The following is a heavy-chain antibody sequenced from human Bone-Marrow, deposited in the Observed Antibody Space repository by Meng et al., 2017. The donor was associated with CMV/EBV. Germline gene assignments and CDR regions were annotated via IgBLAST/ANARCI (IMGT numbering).Heavy chain of an antibody. CDR1: GFTFSSYS. J-gene: IGHJ4*02. D-gene: IGHD2-2*01. V-gene: IGHV3-21*01. CDR3: ARDRHCSDTSCQTPFDY. Sequence: GGSLRLSCAASGFTFSSYSMNWVRQAPGKGLEWVSSISHTSRYIYYADSVKGRFTISRDNAKNSLYLQMSSLRAEDTAVYYCARDRHCSDTSCQTPFDYWGQGTLVTVSS. CDR2: ISHTSRYI.